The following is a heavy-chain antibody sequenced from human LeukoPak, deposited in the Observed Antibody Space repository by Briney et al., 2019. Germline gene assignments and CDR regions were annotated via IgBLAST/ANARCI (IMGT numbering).Heavy chain of an antibody. V-gene: IGHV4-61*02. J-gene: IGHJ1*01. D-gene: IGHD3-22*01. CDR2: IYTSGST. Sequence: SQTLSLTCTVSGGSISSGSYYWRWIRQPAGTGLEWIGRIYTSGSTNYNPSLKSRVTISVDTSKNQFSLKLSSVTAADTAVYYCAREYYDSSLATQYFQHWGQGTLVTVSS. CDR1: GGSISSGSYY. CDR3: AREYYDSSLATQYFQH.